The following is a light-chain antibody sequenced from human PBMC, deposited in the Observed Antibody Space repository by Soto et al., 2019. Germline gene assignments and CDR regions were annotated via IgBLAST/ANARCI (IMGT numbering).Light chain of an antibody. CDR1: SSNIGAGYD. CDR2: DNT. CDR3: QSFDISRSAEA. Sequence: QSVLTQPPSVSGAPGQRVTISCTGNSSNIGAGYDVHWYQQLPGTAPKLLIYDNTNRPSGVPDRFSASRSGTSASLAITGLQADDEADYYCQSFDISRSAEAIGGGTKLTVL. V-gene: IGLV1-40*01. J-gene: IGLJ2*01.